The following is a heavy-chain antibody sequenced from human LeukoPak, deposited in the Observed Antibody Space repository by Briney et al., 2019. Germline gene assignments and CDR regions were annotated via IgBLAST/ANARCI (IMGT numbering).Heavy chain of an antibody. J-gene: IGHJ4*02. Sequence: SETLSLTCTVAGGSISSGSYYWSWIRQPAGKGLEWIGRIYTSGSTNYNPSLKSRVTISVDTSKNQFSLKLSSVTAADTAVYYCAAGYSSTLLHWGQGTLVTVSS. CDR3: AAGYSSTLLH. V-gene: IGHV4-61*02. D-gene: IGHD6-19*01. CDR2: IYTSGST. CDR1: GGSISSGSYY.